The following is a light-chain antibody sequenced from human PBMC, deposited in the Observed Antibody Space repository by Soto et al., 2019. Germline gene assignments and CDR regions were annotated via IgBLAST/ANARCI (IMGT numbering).Light chain of an antibody. Sequence: EVVMTQSPATLSAFPGERATLSCRASQSVTSDLAWYQQTPGQAPRLLIYATSTRAAGIPARFSGSGSGTECTLTISSLQSDDFAIYYCQHYNKWPHMYTFGQGTKLEIK. V-gene: IGKV3-15*01. CDR2: ATS. CDR1: QSVTSD. CDR3: QHYNKWPHMYT. J-gene: IGKJ2*01.